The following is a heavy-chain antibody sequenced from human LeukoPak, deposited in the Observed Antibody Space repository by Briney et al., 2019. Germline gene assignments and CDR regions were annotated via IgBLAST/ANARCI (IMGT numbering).Heavy chain of an antibody. CDR1: GFTFSSYE. V-gene: IGHV3-21*01. CDR2: ISSSSSYI. D-gene: IGHD3-9*01. Sequence: PGGSLRLSCAASGFTFSSYEMNWVRQAPGKGLEWVSSISSSSSYIYYADSVKGRFTISRDNAKNSLYLQMNSLRAEDTAVYYCARALRYFDWLSAWGQGTLVTVSS. CDR3: ARALRYFDWLSA. J-gene: IGHJ1*01.